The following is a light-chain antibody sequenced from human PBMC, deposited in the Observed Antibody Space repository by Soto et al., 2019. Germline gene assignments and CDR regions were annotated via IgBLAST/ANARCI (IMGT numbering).Light chain of an antibody. J-gene: IGLJ2*01. Sequence: QSVLTQPPSVSGAPGQRVTISCTGSSSNIGAGYDVHWYQQLPGTAPKLLIYGNSNRPSGVPDRFSGSKSDTSTSLAITGLQAEDEADYYCQSYDSSLGGSVFGGGTKVTVL. CDR1: SSNIGAGYD. CDR2: GNS. V-gene: IGLV1-40*01. CDR3: QSYDSSLGGSV.